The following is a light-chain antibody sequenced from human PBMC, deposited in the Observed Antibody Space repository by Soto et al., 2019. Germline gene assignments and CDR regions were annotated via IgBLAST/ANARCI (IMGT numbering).Light chain of an antibody. CDR3: SSYTPTTSV. Sequence: QSALTQPASVSGSPGQSITISCTGTTSDIGNNEYVSWYQQHPGKAPQLIIYEVVHRPSGVSNRFSVSKSGNTASLTISGLQAEDEADYFCSSYTPTTSVFGGGTKLTVL. J-gene: IGLJ3*02. CDR1: TSDIGNNEY. V-gene: IGLV2-14*01. CDR2: EVV.